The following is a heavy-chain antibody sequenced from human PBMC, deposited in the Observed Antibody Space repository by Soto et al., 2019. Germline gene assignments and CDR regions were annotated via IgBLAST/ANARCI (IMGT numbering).Heavy chain of an antibody. V-gene: IGHV4-39*01. Sequence: PSETLSLTCTVSGGSISSSSYYWGWIRQPPGKGLEWIGSIYYSGSTYYNPSLKSRVTISVDTSKNQFSPKLSSVTAADTAVYYCARQFVLLWFGEFLFGWFDPWGQGTLVTVSS. D-gene: IGHD3-10*01. CDR1: GGSISSSSYY. CDR3: ARQFVLLWFGEFLFGWFDP. CDR2: IYYSGST. J-gene: IGHJ5*02.